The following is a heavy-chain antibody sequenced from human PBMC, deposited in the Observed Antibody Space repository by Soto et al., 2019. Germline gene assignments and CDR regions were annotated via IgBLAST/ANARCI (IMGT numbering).Heavy chain of an antibody. CDR2: VRGYNGNT. J-gene: IGHJ4*02. V-gene: IGHV1-18*01. CDR3: ARGGLGEFGYFDS. Sequence: QVHLEQSGPEVKKPGASVKVSCRVSGNTFSSYVFSWVRQAPGQGLEWLGLVRGYNGNTNYAEKFKVRVTMTTDKSTSTAYMELRSLTPDDTAVYYCARGGLGEFGYFDSWGQGTLVTVSS. D-gene: IGHD3-10*01. CDR1: GNTFSSYV.